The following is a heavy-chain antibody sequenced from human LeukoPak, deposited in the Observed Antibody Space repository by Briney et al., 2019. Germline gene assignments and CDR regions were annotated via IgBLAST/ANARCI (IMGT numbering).Heavy chain of an antibody. Sequence: PGGSLRLSCAASGFTVSTSYVSWVRQAPGKGLEWVSLIYSGGRTDYADPVKGRFTISRDNSKNTLYLQMNSLRAEDTAVYYCARDSRFSDYYYGMDVWGQGTTVTVSS. CDR3: ARDSRFSDYYYGMDV. V-gene: IGHV3-53*01. CDR2: IYSGGRT. CDR1: GFTVSTSY. J-gene: IGHJ6*02. D-gene: IGHD3-10*01.